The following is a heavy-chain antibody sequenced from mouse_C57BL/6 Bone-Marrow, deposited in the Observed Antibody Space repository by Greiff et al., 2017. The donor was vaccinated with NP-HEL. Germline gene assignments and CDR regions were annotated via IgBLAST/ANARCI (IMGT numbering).Heavy chain of an antibody. D-gene: IGHD1-1*01. Sequence: EVKLVESGGGLVQPGGSMKLSCAASGFTFSDAWMDWVRQSPEKGLEWVAEIRNKANNHATYYAESVKGRFTISRDDSKSSVYLQMNSLRAEDTGIYYCTRGLYYYGSREAMDYWGQGTSVTVSS. CDR2: IRNKANNHAT. V-gene: IGHV6-6*01. CDR3: TRGLYYYGSREAMDY. J-gene: IGHJ4*01. CDR1: GFTFSDAW.